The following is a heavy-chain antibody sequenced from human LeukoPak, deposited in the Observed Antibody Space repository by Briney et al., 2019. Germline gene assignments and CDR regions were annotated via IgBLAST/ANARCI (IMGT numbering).Heavy chain of an antibody. CDR2: ISGSGGST. CDR1: GFTFSSYA. D-gene: IGHD3-3*01. V-gene: IGHV3-23*01. J-gene: IGHJ4*02. CDR3: ATNNDFWSGLDH. Sequence: HPGGSLRLSCAASGFTFSSYAMSWVRQAPGKGLEWVSAISGSGGSTYYADSVKGRFTISRDNSKNTLYLQMNSLRAEDTAVYYCATNNDFWSGLDHWGQGTLVTVSS.